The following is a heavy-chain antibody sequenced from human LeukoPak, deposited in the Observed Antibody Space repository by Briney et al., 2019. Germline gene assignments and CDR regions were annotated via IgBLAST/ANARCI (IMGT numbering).Heavy chain of an antibody. CDR3: AGASYDSSGVH. J-gene: IGHJ4*02. V-gene: IGHV4-59*01. CDR1: GGSISSYY. D-gene: IGHD3-22*01. CDR2: IYYSGST. Sequence: SETLSLTCTVSGGSISSYYWSWIRQPPGKGLEWIGYIYYSGSTNYNPSLKSRVTISVDTSKNQFSLKLSSATAADTAVYYCAGASYDSSGVHWGQGTLVTVSS.